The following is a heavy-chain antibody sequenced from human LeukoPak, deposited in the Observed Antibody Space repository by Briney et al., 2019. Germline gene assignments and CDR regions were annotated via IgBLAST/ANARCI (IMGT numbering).Heavy chain of an antibody. CDR3: ARGQQLASN. CDR1: GYTFTGYY. J-gene: IGHJ4*02. CDR2: INPNSGGT. V-gene: IGHV1-2*02. Sequence: ASVKLSCKASGYTFTGYYIYWVRQAPGQGLEWMGWINPNSGGTNYAQKFQGRVTMTREMSISTAYMELSRLRSDDTAVYYCARGQQLASNWGQGTLVTVSS. D-gene: IGHD6-13*01.